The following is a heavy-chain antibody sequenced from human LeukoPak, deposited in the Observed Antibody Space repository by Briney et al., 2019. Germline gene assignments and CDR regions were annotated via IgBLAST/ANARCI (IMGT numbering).Heavy chain of an antibody. CDR3: APRGDIEHSYVYGKWFDP. V-gene: IGHV4-34*01. J-gene: IGHJ5*02. Sequence: SETLSLTCAVYGGSFSAYYWTGIRHPPGKGLEGIGEINHSGSSNYNSSLRSRVTISVDTSYKQFSLRLSSVTAADTAVYYCAPRGDIEHSYVYGKWFDPWGQGTRVTVSS. CDR2: INHSGSS. CDR1: GGSFSAYY. D-gene: IGHD5-18*01.